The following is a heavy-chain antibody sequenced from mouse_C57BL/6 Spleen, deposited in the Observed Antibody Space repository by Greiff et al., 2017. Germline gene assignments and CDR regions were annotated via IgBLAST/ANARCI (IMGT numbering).Heavy chain of an antibody. CDR3: AKDYGSSYEYFDV. Sequence: VQRVESGPGLVQPSQSLSITCTVSGFSLTSYGVHWVRQSPGKGLEWLGVIWRGGSTDYNAASMSRLSITKDNSKSQVFFKMNSLQADDTAIYYCAKDYGSSYEYFDVWGTGTTVTVSS. CDR1: GFSLTSYG. D-gene: IGHD1-1*01. CDR2: IWRGGST. V-gene: IGHV2-5*01. J-gene: IGHJ1*03.